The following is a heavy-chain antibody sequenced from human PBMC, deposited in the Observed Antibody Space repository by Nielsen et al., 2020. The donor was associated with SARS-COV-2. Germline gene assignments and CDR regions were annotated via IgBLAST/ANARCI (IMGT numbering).Heavy chain of an antibody. Sequence: WIRQPPGKGLEWVAVISYDGRNKYYADSVKGRFTISRDNAKNSLYLQMNSLRAEDTAVYYCARDSSGWYALTTYYYYGMDVWGQGTTVTVSS. D-gene: IGHD6-19*01. J-gene: IGHJ6*02. V-gene: IGHV3-33*05. CDR3: ARDSSGWYALTTYYYYGMDV. CDR2: ISYDGRNK.